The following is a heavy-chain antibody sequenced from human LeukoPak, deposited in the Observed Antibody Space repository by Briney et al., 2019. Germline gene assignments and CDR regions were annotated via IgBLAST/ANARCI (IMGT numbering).Heavy chain of an antibody. V-gene: IGHV1-2*02. CDR1: GYTFTVYC. Sequence: ASVKVSCKASGYTFTVYCMHWVRQAPGQGLEWMGWINPNSGGTNYAQKFQGRVTMTRDTSISTAYMELSRLRSDDTAVYYCARVAPLRLGELSFLRFWDYWGQGTLVTVSS. J-gene: IGHJ4*02. CDR3: ARVAPLRLGELSFLRFWDY. CDR2: INPNSGGT. D-gene: IGHD3-16*02.